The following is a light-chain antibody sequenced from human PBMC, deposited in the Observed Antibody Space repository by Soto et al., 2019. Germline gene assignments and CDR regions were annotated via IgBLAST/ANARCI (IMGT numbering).Light chain of an antibody. CDR2: RAA. V-gene: IGKV1-5*03. CDR3: QQYYGAGT. Sequence: QMTHYPSTLSASVGDRVTITCRASQTIHTWFAWFQQQSGKAPKLLIYRAATLESGVPSRFSGSGSGTEFTLNISGRQPDDSATYYCQQYYGAGTFGQGTKVEVK. J-gene: IGKJ1*01. CDR1: QTIHTW.